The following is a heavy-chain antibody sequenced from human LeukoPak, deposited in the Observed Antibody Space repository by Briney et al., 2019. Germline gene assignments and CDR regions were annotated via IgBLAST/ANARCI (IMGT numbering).Heavy chain of an antibody. V-gene: IGHV4-39*07. CDR3: ARVNCSGGSCYSIDY. J-gene: IGHJ4*02. Sequence: SETLSLTCTVSGGSISSSSYYWGWIRQPPGKGLEWIGSFYYSGSTYYNPSLKSRVTISVDTSKNQFSLKLSSVTAADTAVYYCARVNCSGGSCYSIDYWGQGTLVTVSS. D-gene: IGHD2-15*01. CDR1: GGSISSSSYY. CDR2: FYYSGST.